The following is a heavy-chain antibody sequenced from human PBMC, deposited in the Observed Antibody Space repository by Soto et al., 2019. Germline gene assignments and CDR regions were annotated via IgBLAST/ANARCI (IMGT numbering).Heavy chain of an antibody. D-gene: IGHD3-16*01. CDR2: ISGRSGVP. CDR1: GLTLRSYA. V-gene: IGHV3-23*01. CDR3: AKGGPFTGGFDP. Sequence: EGQLLQSGGDLVQPGGSLRLSCAVSGLTLRSYAMTWIRQTPEKGLEWVSTISGRSGVPSYADSVNGRFTVSRDNSKNTLYLQMNSLRPDDTAIYYCAKGGPFTGGFDPWGQGTLVTVAS. J-gene: IGHJ5*02.